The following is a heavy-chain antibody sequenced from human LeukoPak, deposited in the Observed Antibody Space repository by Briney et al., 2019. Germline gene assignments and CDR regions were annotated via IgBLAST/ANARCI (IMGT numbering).Heavy chain of an antibody. CDR1: GFTFSSYW. Sequence: TGGSLRLSCAASGFTFSSYWMHWVRHAPGKGLVWVSRINSDGSSTNYADSVKGRFTISRDNAKNTLYLHMNSLRAEDTAMYYCARSLTYYFGSGNFDYWGQGTLVTVSS. V-gene: IGHV3-74*01. J-gene: IGHJ4*02. D-gene: IGHD3-10*01. CDR3: ARSLTYYFGSGNFDY. CDR2: INSDGSST.